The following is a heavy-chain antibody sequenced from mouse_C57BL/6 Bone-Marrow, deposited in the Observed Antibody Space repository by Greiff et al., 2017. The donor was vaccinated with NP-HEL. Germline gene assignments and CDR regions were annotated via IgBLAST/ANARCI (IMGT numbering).Heavy chain of an antibody. CDR2: ISYDGSN. CDR1: GYSITSGYY. J-gene: IGHJ2*01. CDR3: ARVYGP. D-gene: IGHD1-1*01. V-gene: IGHV3-6*01. Sequence: EVQRVESGPGLVKPSQSLSLTCSVTGYSITSGYYWNWIRQFPGNKLEWMGYISYDGSNNYNPSLKNRISITRDTSKNQFFLKLNSVTTEDTATYYCARVYGPWGQGTTLTVSS.